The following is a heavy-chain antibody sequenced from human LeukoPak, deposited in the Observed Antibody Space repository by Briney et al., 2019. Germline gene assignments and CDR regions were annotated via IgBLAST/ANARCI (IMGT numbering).Heavy chain of an antibody. CDR3: VQNIPGTIEH. V-gene: IGHV4-39*01. Sequence: SETLSLTCTVSGGSIRSSSYCWGWIRQPPGKGLECVGNIYPTGTTYYNPSLKSRVTISIDTSKSQFSLRLSSVTAADTAVYYCVQNIPGTIEHWGQGTLVTVSS. CDR1: GGSIRSSSYC. J-gene: IGHJ1*01. D-gene: IGHD1-7*01. CDR2: IYPTGTT.